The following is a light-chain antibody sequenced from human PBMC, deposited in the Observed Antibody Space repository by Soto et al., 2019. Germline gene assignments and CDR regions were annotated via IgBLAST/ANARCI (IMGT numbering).Light chain of an antibody. CDR1: SSDVGAYNF. CDR2: DVT. J-gene: IGLJ1*01. Sequence: QSVLTQPASVSGSPGQSITISCTGTSSDVGAYNFVSWYQQHPGKAPKLMIYDVTNRPSGVSSRFSGSKSGNTASLAISGLQAEDEADYYCSSYTTSKPLVFGRGTKVTVL. V-gene: IGLV2-14*03. CDR3: SSYTTSKPLV.